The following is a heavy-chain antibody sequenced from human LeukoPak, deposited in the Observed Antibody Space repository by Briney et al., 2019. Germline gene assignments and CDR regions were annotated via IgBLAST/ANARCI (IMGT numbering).Heavy chain of an antibody. Sequence: SVKVSCKASGCTFSSYAISWVRQAPGQGLEWMGRIIPILGIANYAQKYQGRVTITADKSTSTAYMELSSLRSEDTAVYYGSTTPSRDCSSTSCYGLDYWGQGTLVTVSS. CDR3: STTPSRDCSSTSCYGLDY. D-gene: IGHD2-2*01. CDR1: GCTFSSYA. V-gene: IGHV1-69*04. CDR2: IIPILGIA. J-gene: IGHJ4*02.